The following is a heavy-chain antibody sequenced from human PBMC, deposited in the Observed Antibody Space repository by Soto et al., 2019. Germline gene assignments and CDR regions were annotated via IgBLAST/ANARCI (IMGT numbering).Heavy chain of an antibody. CDR3: AKDRPFGIVVLPAALDF. CDR2: ISDSGGTT. V-gene: IGHV3-23*01. CDR1: GFTFSRYA. Sequence: GGSLRLSCAASGFTFSRYAMSWVRQAPGKGLEWVSVISDSGGTTYYADSVKGRFTISRDNSKNTLYLQVNSLRADDTAVYFCAKDRPFGIVVLPAALDFWGQGTLVTVSS. D-gene: IGHD2-2*01. J-gene: IGHJ4*02.